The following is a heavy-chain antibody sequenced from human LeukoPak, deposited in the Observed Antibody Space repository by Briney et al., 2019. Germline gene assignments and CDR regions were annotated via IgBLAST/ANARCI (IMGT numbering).Heavy chain of an antibody. D-gene: IGHD1-26*01. Sequence: GGSLRLSCAASGFTFSNYGMSWLRQAPGKGLEWVSTISGGGGSTYYADSVKGRFTISRDNSKNTLYLQVNSLRAEDTAVYYCAKGGKWDVTPFDYWGQGTLVTVSS. J-gene: IGHJ4*02. CDR1: GFTFSNYG. CDR3: AKGGKWDVTPFDY. CDR2: ISGGGGST. V-gene: IGHV3-23*01.